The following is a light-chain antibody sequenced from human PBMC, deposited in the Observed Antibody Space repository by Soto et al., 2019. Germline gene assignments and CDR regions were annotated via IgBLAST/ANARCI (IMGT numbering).Light chain of an antibody. Sequence: EIVMTQSPATLSVSPGERATLSCRASQSVSSNLAWYQQKPGQAPRLLIYGASTRATGIPARFSGSGSGTEFNLTSSTLESKDFAVYYCPQCNNWAYTFGQGTTL. CDR1: QSVSSN. J-gene: IGKJ2*01. V-gene: IGKV3-15*01. CDR2: GAS. CDR3: PQCNNWAYT.